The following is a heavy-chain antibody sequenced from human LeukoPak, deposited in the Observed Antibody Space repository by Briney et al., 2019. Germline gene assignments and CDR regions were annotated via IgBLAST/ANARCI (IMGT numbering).Heavy chain of an antibody. V-gene: IGHV3-15*01. CDR1: GFTFSNAW. J-gene: IGHJ5*02. Sequence: PGGSLRLSCAASGFTFSNAWMSWVRQAPGKGLEWVGRIKSKTDGGTTDYAAPVKGRFTISRDDSKNTLYLQMNSLKTEDTAVYYCTTDPRITMVRDIMDWFDPWGQGTLVTVSS. D-gene: IGHD3-10*01. CDR3: TTDPRITMVRDIMDWFDP. CDR2: IKSKTDGGTT.